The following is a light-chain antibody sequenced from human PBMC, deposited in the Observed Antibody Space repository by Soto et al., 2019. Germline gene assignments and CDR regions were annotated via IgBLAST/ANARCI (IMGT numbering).Light chain of an antibody. V-gene: IGLV2-14*01. CDR2: EVS. J-gene: IGLJ1*01. CDR1: SSDVGGYNY. CDR3: SSYTSSSTPYV. Sequence: QSALTQPASVSGSRGQSITISCTGTSSDVGGYNYVSWYQQHPGKAPKLMIYEVSNRPSGVSNRFSGSKSGNTASLTISGLQAEDEADYSCSSYTSSSTPYVFGTGTKVSVL.